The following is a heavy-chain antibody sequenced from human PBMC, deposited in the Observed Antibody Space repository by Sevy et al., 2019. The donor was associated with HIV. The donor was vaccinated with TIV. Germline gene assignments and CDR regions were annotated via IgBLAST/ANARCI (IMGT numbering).Heavy chain of an antibody. CDR2: INYSGGT. D-gene: IGHD1-1*01. V-gene: IGHV4-39*01. J-gene: IGHJ4*02. CDR3: ARHDDHLFAY. Sequence: SETLSLTCTVSGASITSSSYYWGWIRLPPGRGRVGIGCINYSGGTYYNPSLRSRVFISADTSKNQFSLNLSSVTAADTAVYFCARHDDHLFAYWGQGTLVTVSS. CDR1: GASITSSSYY.